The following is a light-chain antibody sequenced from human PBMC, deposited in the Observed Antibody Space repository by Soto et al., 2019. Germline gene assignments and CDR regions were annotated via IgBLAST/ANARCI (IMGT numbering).Light chain of an antibody. Sequence: DLQMTQSPSSLSASVGDRVTITCRASQTIYQALNWYHQKPAKAPRLLISSATALQQGVSSRFSGSGYGAEFTLSISSLLPEDFVTYYCQQSFTSMVSFGPGTKVDV. CDR1: QTIYQA. V-gene: IGKV1-39*01. CDR2: SAT. CDR3: QQSFTSMVS. J-gene: IGKJ3*01.